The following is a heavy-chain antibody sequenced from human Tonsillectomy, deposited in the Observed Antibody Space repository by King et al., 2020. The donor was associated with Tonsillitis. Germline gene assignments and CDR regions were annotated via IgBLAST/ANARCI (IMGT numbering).Heavy chain of an antibody. J-gene: IGHJ4*02. CDR2: ISYDGSDK. D-gene: IGHD3-22*01. V-gene: IGHV3-30*04. Sequence: VQLVESGGGVVQPGRSLRLSCAASGFTFSSYAMHWVRQAPGKGLEWVAVISYDGSDKYYADSVKGRFTISRDKSKNTLYLRMNSLRAEDTALYYCARDLHYYDSSGYFYYWGQGTLVTGSS. CDR1: GFTFSSYA. CDR3: ARDLHYYDSSGYFYY.